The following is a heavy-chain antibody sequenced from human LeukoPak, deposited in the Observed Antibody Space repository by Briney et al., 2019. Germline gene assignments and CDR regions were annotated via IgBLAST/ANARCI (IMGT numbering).Heavy chain of an antibody. CDR2: IYHSGST. Sequence: TTSETLSLTCSVSDYSISSGYFWGRIRQPPGKGLEWIGSIYHSGSTHYNPSLKSRVTISVDTSRNQFSLRLTSVTAADTAVYYCARDETYSSDWQPNHSHYYMDVWGKGITVTVSS. CDR3: ARDETYSSDWQPNHSHYYMDV. J-gene: IGHJ6*03. CDR1: DYSISSGYF. V-gene: IGHV4-38-2*02. D-gene: IGHD6-19*01.